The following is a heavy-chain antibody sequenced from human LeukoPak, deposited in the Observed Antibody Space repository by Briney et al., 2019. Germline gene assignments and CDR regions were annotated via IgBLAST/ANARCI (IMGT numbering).Heavy chain of an antibody. CDR3: AREVYSSGSGFDP. CDR2: ISAYNGNT. Sequence: ASVKVSCKASGYAFTSYGISWVRQAPGQGLEWMGWISAYNGNTNYAQKLQGRVTITADKSTSTAYMELSSLRSEDTAVYYCAREVYSSGSGFDPWGQGTLVTVSS. V-gene: IGHV1-18*01. D-gene: IGHD6-19*01. J-gene: IGHJ5*02. CDR1: GYAFTSYG.